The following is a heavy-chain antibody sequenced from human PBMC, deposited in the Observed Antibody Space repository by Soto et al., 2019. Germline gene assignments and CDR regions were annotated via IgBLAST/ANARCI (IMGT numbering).Heavy chain of an antibody. CDR2: IYYSGST. V-gene: IGHV4-59*01. CDR3: ARAPRLPITMVRGVTPPNYYYGMDV. CDR1: GGSISSYY. Sequence: SETLSLTCTVSGGSISSYYWSWIRQPPGKGLEWIGYIYYSGSTTYNPTLKSRVTISVDTSKNQFSLQLRSVTAADTAVYYCARAPRLPITMVRGVTPPNYYYGMDVWGQGTTVTVSS. D-gene: IGHD3-10*01. J-gene: IGHJ6*02.